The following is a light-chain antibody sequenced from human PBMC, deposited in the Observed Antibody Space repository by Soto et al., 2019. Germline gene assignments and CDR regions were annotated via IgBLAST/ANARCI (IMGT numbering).Light chain of an antibody. V-gene: IGKV3-20*01. J-gene: IGKJ2*01. CDR2: DTF. CDR1: QSVSSSY. Sequence: IGLTQSPGTLSLSPGERVTLSCRASQSVSSSYFGWYQQRSGPAPRLLIDDTFYMATGIPDRFSASGSGRDFTLTISRLEPADFAAYYCHQYNGPPYIVRQGTKLEI. CDR3: HQYNGPPYI.